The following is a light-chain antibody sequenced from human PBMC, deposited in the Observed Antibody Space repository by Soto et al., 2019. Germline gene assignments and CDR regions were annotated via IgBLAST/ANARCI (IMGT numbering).Light chain of an antibody. CDR2: DAS. CDR3: QQYNSYST. V-gene: IGKV1-5*01. Sequence: DIQMTQSPSTLSTSVGDRVTITCRASQSISYWLAWYQQKPGKPPKLLIYDASSLESGVPSRFSGSGSGTEFTLTISSLQPDDFATYYCQQYNSYSTFGQGTKVDIK. CDR1: QSISYW. J-gene: IGKJ1*01.